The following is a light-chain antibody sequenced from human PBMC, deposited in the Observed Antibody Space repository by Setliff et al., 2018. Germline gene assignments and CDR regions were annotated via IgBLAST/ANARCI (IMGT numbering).Light chain of an antibody. V-gene: IGKV1-13*02. CDR2: GAS. Sequence: AIPLTQSPSSLSASVGDRVTITCRASQGISRALAWYQQKPGKAPKVLIYGASNLESGVPSRFSGSGSGTDFTLTISSLKPEDFATYYCQQFNSSPLTFGGGTKVDIK. CDR1: QGISRA. CDR3: QQFNSSPLT. J-gene: IGKJ4*02.